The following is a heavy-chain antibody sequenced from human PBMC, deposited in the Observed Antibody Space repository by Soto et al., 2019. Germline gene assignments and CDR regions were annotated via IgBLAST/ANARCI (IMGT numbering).Heavy chain of an antibody. CDR1: GGYFSGYY. V-gene: IGHV4-34*01. CDR3: ARESGSSRITIFGVVIKRTNWFDP. Sequence: ETPSLTCAFYGGYFSGYYWSSIRQPPGKGLEWIGEINHSGSTNYNPSLKSRVTISVDTSKNQFSLKLSSVTAADTAVYYCARESGSSRITIFGVVIKRTNWFDPWGQGTLVTVSS. J-gene: IGHJ5*02. D-gene: IGHD3-3*01. CDR2: INHSGST.